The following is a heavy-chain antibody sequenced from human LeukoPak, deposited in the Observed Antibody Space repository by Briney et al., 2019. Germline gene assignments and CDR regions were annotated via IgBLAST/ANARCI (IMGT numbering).Heavy chain of an antibody. CDR1: GFTFRSYG. J-gene: IGHJ4*02. CDR2: IWYDGSNK. V-gene: IGHV3-33*01. Sequence: GGSLRLSCAASGFTFRSYGMHWVRQAPGKGLEWVAVIWYDGSNKYYADSVKGRFTISRDNSKNTLYLQMNSLRAEDTAVYYCARDQRLRLGELSFPDYWGQGTLVTVSS. CDR3: ARDQRLRLGELSFPDY. D-gene: IGHD3-16*02.